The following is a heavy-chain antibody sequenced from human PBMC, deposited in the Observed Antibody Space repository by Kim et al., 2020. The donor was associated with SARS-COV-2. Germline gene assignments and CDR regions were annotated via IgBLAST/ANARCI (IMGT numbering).Heavy chain of an antibody. J-gene: IGHJ4*02. Sequence: SETLSLTCTVSGGSISSYYWSWIRQPPGKGLEWIGYIYYSGSTNYNPSLKSRVTISVDTSKNQFSLKLSSVTAADTAVYYCARDSGGPYSSSWYVDYWGQGTLVTVSS. CDR3: ARDSGGPYSSSWYVDY. CDR2: IYYSGST. D-gene: IGHD6-13*01. V-gene: IGHV4-59*01. CDR1: GGSISSYY.